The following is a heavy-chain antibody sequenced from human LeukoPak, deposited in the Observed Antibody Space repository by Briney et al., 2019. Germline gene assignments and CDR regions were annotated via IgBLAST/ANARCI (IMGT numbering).Heavy chain of an antibody. CDR2: IHTSGST. D-gene: IGHD3-10*01. CDR3: ARIQLRWFGELSYFDY. Sequence: SETLSLTCTVSGGSISSGRYYWTWIRRSAGKGLEWIGRIHTSGSTYYNPSLKSRVTISVDKSKNQFSLKLSSVTAADTAVYYCARIQLRWFGELSYFDYWGQGTLVTVSS. V-gene: IGHV4-61*02. CDR1: GGSISSGRYY. J-gene: IGHJ4*02.